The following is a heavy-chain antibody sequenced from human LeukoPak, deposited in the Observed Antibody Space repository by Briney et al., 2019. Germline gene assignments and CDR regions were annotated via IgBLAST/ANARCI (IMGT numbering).Heavy chain of an antibody. CDR2: ISPYNGAT. V-gene: IGHV1-18*01. J-gene: IGHJ4*02. D-gene: IGHD1-1*01. CDR3: ARDSDWNVDY. CDR1: GYTFTTYG. Sequence: APVKVSCKASGYTFTTYGFTWIRQAPGQGLEWLGWISPYNGATEYAQNLQDRVSMTTDTSTNTAYIEVRSLKSDDTAVYYCARDSDWNVDYWGQGTLVTVSS.